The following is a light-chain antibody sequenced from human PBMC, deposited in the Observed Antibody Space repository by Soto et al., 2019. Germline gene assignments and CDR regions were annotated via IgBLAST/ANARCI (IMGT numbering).Light chain of an antibody. J-gene: IGLJ3*02. V-gene: IGLV4-69*01. CDR1: SGHSTYA. CDR3: QPWVTPPPGV. CDR2: LNSDGSH. Sequence: QPVLTQSPSASASLGASVKLTCTLSSGHSTYAIAWHQQRPEKGPRYLMKLNSDGSHNKGDGIPDRFSGSSSGAERYLTISSLQSEDEADCYCQPWVTPPPGVFGGGTKLTVL.